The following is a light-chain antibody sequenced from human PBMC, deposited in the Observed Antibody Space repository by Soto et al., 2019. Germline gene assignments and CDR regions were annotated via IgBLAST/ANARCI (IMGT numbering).Light chain of an antibody. J-gene: IGKJ1*01. Sequence: EIVLTQSPATLSLSPGERATLSCRASQSVSSYLAWYQQKPGQAPRLLIYDASNRAAGIPARFSGSGSGTDFTLTISSLEPEDFAVYYCQQCRNWPWTFGQGTKEEIK. CDR3: QQCRNWPWT. CDR1: QSVSSY. CDR2: DAS. V-gene: IGKV3-11*01.